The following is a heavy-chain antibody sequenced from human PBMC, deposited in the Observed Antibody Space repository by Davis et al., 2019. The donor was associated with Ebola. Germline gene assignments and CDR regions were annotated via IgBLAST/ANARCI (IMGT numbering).Heavy chain of an antibody. J-gene: IGHJ4*02. CDR1: GFPFSGYC. D-gene: IGHD1-26*01. CDR3: ARVNGIVGATGY. Sequence: GESLKISCAASGFPFSGYCMNWVRQAPGKGLEWVSYLSSSSGTMYYADSVKGRFTISRDNAKNSLYLQMNSLRDEDTAVYYCARVNGIVGATGYWGQGTLVTVSS. CDR2: LSSSSGTM. V-gene: IGHV3-48*02.